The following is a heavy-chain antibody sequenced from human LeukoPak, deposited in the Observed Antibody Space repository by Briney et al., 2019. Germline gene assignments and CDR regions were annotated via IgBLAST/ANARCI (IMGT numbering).Heavy chain of an antibody. V-gene: IGHV4-59*12. Sequence: PSETLSLTCTVSGGSISSFYWSWIRQPPGKGLEWIGYFYYSGSTYYNPSLKSRVTISVDTSKNQFSLKLSSVTAADTAVYYCASSILGYCSSTSCSPGVLDYWGQGTLVTVSS. CDR3: ASSILGYCSSTSCSPGVLDY. CDR2: FYYSGST. D-gene: IGHD2-2*01. CDR1: GGSISSFY. J-gene: IGHJ4*02.